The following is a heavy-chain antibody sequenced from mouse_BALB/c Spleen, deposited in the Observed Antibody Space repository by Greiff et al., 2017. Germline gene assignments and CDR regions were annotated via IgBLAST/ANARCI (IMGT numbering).Heavy chain of an antibody. Sequence: QVQLKQSGAELVRPGTSVKISCKASCYTFTNYWLGWVKQRPGHGLEWIGDIYPGGGYTNYNEKFKGKATLTADTSSSTAYMQLSSLTSEDSAVYFCARSSTATWNYAMDYWGQGTSVTVSS. CDR1: CYTFTNYW. J-gene: IGHJ4*01. CDR2: IYPGGGYT. CDR3: ARSSTATWNYAMDY. D-gene: IGHD1-2*01. V-gene: IGHV1-63*02.